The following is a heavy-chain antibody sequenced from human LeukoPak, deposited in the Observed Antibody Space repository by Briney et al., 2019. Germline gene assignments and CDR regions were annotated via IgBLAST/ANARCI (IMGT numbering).Heavy chain of an antibody. D-gene: IGHD1-20*01. CDR3: AKKMSITAASQVDY. Sequence: GGSLRLSCAASGFTFSSYSMSWVRQAPGKGLEWVSAISSSGGSTDYTDSVKGRFTISRDNSKNTLYLQMNSLRAEDTAVYYCAKKMSITAASQVDYWGQGTLVTVSS. CDR2: ISSSGGST. V-gene: IGHV3-23*01. J-gene: IGHJ4*02. CDR1: GFTFSSYS.